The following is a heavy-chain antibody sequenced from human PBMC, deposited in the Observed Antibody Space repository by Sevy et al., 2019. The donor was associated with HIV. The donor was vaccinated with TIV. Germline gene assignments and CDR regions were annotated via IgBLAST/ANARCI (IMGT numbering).Heavy chain of an antibody. CDR2: ISSRCSYI. CDR3: AVLSSEVDGNNHIDL. V-gene: IGHV3-21*01. J-gene: IGHJ5*02. D-gene: IGHD3-10*01. CDR1: GFTFSTYG. Sequence: GGTLRLSCADSGFTFSTYGMNWVRQTPGQGLEWVSSISSRCSYIYYADSVKGRFTTSRNNARNSRYRQMNSLRAEETAVDYCAVLSSEVDGNNHIDLWGQGTMVTVSS.